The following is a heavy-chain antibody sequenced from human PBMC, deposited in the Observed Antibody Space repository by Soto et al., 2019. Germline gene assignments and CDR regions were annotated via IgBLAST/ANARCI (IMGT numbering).Heavy chain of an antibody. D-gene: IGHD1-20*01. CDR2: ISAYNGNT. CDR3: ARDAAIGMNDY. CDR1: GYTFTSYG. J-gene: IGHJ4*02. Sequence: QVQLVQSGAEVKKPGASVKVSCKASGYTFTSYGISWVRQAPGQGLEWMGWISAYNGNTKYAQKLQGRVTMTTDTSTRTAYMELRSLRSHDTAVYYFARDAAIGMNDYWGQGTLVTVSS. V-gene: IGHV1-18*01.